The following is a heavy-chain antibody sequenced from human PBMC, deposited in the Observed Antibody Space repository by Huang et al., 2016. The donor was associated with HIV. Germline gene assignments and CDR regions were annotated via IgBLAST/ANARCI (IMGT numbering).Heavy chain of an antibody. CDR1: GFSMSSYW. Sequence: EVQLVESGGGLVQPGGSLRLSCAASGFSMSSYWMHWVRQAPGKGAVWVSRINSDGSSTSYADSVKGRFAIARDNAKNTLYLQMNSLRAEDTAVYYCARDPRIQSWLNFFDYWGQGTLVSVSS. CDR2: INSDGSST. J-gene: IGHJ4*02. D-gene: IGHD3-22*01. V-gene: IGHV3-74*01. CDR3: ARDPRIQSWLNFFDY.